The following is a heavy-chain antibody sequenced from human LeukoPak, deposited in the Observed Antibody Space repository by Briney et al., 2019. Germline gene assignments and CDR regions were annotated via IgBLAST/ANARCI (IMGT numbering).Heavy chain of an antibody. CDR2: KSFDGNNA. D-gene: IGHD4/OR15-4a*01. Sequence: QAGTALRLSCAASGVTFSRNDMRWVREAPGKGRGWVAVKSFDGNNAYYADSVKGRFTISRDNSERTVHLQLNSLRSEDTAIYFCARRLARCAPYDAFDFWGRGTLVTVSS. J-gene: IGHJ3*01. CDR1: GVTFSRND. V-gene: IGHV3-30*04. CDR3: ARRLARCAPYDAFDF.